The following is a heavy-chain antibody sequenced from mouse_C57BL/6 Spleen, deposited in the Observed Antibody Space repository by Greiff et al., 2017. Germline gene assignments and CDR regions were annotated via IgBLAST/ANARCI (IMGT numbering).Heavy chain of an antibody. CDR1: GFTFTDYY. V-gene: IGHV7-3*01. CDR2: IRNKANGYTT. Sequence: EVKLQESGGGLVQPGGSLSLSCAASGFTFTDYYMSWVRQPPGKALEWLGFIRNKANGYTTEYSASVKGRFTISRDNSQSILYLQMNALRAEDNATYYCARDIRENMVRSYNWCFDVWGTGTTVTVSS. CDR3: ARDIRENMVRSYNWCFDV. J-gene: IGHJ1*03. D-gene: IGHD2-2*01.